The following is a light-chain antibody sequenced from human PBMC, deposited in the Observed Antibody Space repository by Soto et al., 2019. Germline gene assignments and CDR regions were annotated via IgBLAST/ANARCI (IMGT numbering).Light chain of an antibody. CDR1: RGISSA. J-gene: IGKJ3*01. CDR2: DAS. Sequence: AIQLTKSPSSLSASVAASVTITCRASRGISSALAWYQQTPGRAPKLLIYDASSLESGVPSRFSGSRSGTDFTLTVSSLQPEDFATYYCQQFDDYPHTFGPGTKVDI. V-gene: IGKV1D-13*01. CDR3: QQFDDYPHT.